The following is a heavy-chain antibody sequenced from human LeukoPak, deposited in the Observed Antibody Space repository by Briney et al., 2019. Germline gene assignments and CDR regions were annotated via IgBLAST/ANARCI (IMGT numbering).Heavy chain of an antibody. CDR1: GFTFSTYS. V-gene: IGHV3-48*01. J-gene: IGHJ4*02. CDR2: ISSGSSSI. Sequence: GGSLRLSCAASGFTFSTYSMTWVRQAPGRGLEWVSYISSGSSSIYYADSVKGRFTISRDNARNSLYLQMNSLRAEDTAVYYCAVPYSGSIDWGQGTLVTVSS. D-gene: IGHD1-26*01. CDR3: AVPYSGSID.